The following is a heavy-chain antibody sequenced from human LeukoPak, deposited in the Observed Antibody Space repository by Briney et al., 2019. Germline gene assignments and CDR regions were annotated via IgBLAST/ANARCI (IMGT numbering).Heavy chain of an antibody. CDR3: ARESLLGRERTNAFDI. D-gene: IGHD1-26*01. J-gene: IGHJ3*02. CDR1: GFTFSSYS. Sequence: AGSLTLSCTASGFTFSSYSMNWLRQAPGKGLEWVSYMYSGSSGISYADSVKGRFTISRDNAKNSLYLQMNSLRDEDTAVYYCARESLLGRERTNAFDIWGQGTMVTVPS. CDR2: MYSGSSGI. V-gene: IGHV3-48*02.